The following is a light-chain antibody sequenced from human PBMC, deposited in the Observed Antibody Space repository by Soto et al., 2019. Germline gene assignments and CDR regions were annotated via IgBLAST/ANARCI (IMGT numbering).Light chain of an antibody. J-gene: IGKJ4*01. Sequence: EIVLTQSPVTLSLSPGERAALSCRASQSVNSHLAWYQQKPGQAPRLLIYDASNRAAGIPARFGGSGSGTDFLIIINSLEPEDLAVYSCQQRSNLLLTCGGGPKVEIK. CDR1: QSVNSH. CDR2: DAS. V-gene: IGKV3-11*01. CDR3: QQRSNLLLT.